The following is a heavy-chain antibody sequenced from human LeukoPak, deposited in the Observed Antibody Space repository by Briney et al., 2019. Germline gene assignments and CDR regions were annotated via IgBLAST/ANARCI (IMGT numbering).Heavy chain of an antibody. J-gene: IGHJ6*03. CDR2: INWNGGST. D-gene: IGHD3-10*01. CDR3: AREYYYGSGSLLFGDYYYYMDV. CDR1: GFTFDDYG. V-gene: IGHV3-20*01. Sequence: GGSLRLSCAASGFTFDDYGMSRVRQAPGKGLEWVSGINWNGGSTGYADSVKGRFTISRDNAKNSLYLQMNSLRAEDTALYHCAREYYYGSGSLLFGDYYYYMDVWGKGTTVTISS.